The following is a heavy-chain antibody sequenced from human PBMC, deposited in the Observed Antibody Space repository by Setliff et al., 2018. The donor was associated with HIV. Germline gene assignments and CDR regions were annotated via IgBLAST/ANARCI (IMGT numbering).Heavy chain of an antibody. J-gene: IGHJ5*02. Sequence: SETLSLTCTVSGDSINTHYWSWIRQAPGKGLEWIGCISHSGNTNFNPSLNSRVTISVDTSKKQFSLRLTSVTAADTAIYYCARSTVGAGTSFPWGRGILVTVS. D-gene: IGHD1-26*01. CDR1: GDSINTHY. CDR2: ISHSGNT. CDR3: ARSTVGAGTSFP. V-gene: IGHV4-59*11.